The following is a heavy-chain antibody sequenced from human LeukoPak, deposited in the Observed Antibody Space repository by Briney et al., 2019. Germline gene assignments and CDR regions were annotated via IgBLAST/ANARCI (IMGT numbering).Heavy chain of an antibody. J-gene: IGHJ4*02. CDR2: ISSSSGYI. V-gene: IGHV3-21*01. Sequence: GGSLRLSCAASGFTFSTYSMNWVRQAPGKGLEWVSSISSSSGYIYYADSVKGRFTISRDNAKNSLYLQVNSLRAEDTAVYYCARGNSVAGTDISYWGQGTLVTVSS. D-gene: IGHD6-19*01. CDR3: ARGNSVAGTDISY. CDR1: GFTFSTYS.